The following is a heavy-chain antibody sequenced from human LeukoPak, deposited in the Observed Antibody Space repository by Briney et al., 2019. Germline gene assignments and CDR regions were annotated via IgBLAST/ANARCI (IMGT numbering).Heavy chain of an antibody. D-gene: IGHD3-10*01. CDR2: ISSSSSTI. V-gene: IGHV3-48*01. CDR1: GFTFSSYS. CDR3: ARDIGYYGSGSYYRLSLYYYGMDV. J-gene: IGHJ6*02. Sequence: GGSLRLSCAASGFTFSSYSMNWVRQAPGKGLEWVSYISSSSSTIYYADSVKGRFTISRVNAKNSLYLQMNSLRAEDTAVYYCARDIGYYGSGSYYRLSLYYYGMDVWGQGTTVTVSS.